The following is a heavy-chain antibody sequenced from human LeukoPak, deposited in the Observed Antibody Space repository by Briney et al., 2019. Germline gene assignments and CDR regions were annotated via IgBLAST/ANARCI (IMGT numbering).Heavy chain of an antibody. CDR3: AKTPRGYTYVPDY. J-gene: IGHJ4*02. V-gene: IGHV3-23*01. CDR1: GFTFSSCA. CDR2: ISGSGSKT. Sequence: GGSLRLSCAASGFTFSSCAMSWVRQAPGKGLEWVSTISGSGSKTYYADSVKGRFTISRDNSRDALYLQMHSLRADDTAVYFCAKTPRGYTYVPDYWGQGTLVTVSS. D-gene: IGHD5-18*01.